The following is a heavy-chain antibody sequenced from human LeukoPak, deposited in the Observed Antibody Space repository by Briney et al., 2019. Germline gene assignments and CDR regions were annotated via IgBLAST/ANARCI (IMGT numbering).Heavy chain of an antibody. CDR1: HFPFSLYW. Sequence: GGSLRLSCGASHFPFSLYWMSWVRQAPGKGLEWVANIKGDGSETYYVDSVKGRFTISRDNAKNSLYLQMNSLRAEDTAVYYCARALWFGETFPAYWGQGTLVTVSS. V-gene: IGHV3-7*01. J-gene: IGHJ4*02. CDR3: ARALWFGETFPAY. CDR2: IKGDGSET. D-gene: IGHD3-10*01.